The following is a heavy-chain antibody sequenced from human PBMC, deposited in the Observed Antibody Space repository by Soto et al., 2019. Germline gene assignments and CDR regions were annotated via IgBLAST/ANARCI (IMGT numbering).Heavy chain of an antibody. CDR2: INGGNGNT. V-gene: IGHV1-3*01. Sequence: SGQVSCKASGSSFFTHSIHWLRQTPEQGLEWMGWINGGNGNTKYSQKFRDRVTITRDASASTGYMELSSLRSEDTAVYYCARGKGMEENYYYYGMDVWGKGTTVT. CDR3: ARGKGMEENYYYYGMDV. D-gene: IGHD1-1*01. CDR1: GSSFFTHS. J-gene: IGHJ6*04.